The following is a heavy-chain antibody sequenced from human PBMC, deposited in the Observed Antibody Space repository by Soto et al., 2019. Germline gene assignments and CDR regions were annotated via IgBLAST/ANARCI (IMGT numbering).Heavy chain of an antibody. J-gene: IGHJ4*02. CDR3: AKMSSEHYYDPVFS. CDR1: GFTFSDYY. D-gene: IGHD3-22*01. CDR2: ISSTGNTI. V-gene: IGHV3-11*01. Sequence: QVQLVESGGGLVQTSGSLRIACVASGFTFSDYYMSWVRQAPGKGLEWVSYISSTGNTIYYADSVKGRFTISRDNAKNSVYLQMNNLRAEDTALYFCAKMSSEHYYDPVFSWGQGTLVTVSS.